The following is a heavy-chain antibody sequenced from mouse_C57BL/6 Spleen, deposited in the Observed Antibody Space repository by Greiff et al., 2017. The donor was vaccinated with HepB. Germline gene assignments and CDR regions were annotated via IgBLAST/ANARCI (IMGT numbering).Heavy chain of an antibody. CDR3: ARSLNWDDWYFDV. Sequence: EVQRVESGGGLVKPGGSLKLSCAASGFTFSDYGMHWVRQAPEKGLEWVAYISSGSSTIYYADTVKGRFTISRDNAKNTLFLQMTSLRSEDTAMYYCARSLNWDDWYFDVWGTGTTVTVSS. CDR1: GFTFSDYG. J-gene: IGHJ1*03. V-gene: IGHV5-17*01. D-gene: IGHD4-1*01. CDR2: ISSGSSTI.